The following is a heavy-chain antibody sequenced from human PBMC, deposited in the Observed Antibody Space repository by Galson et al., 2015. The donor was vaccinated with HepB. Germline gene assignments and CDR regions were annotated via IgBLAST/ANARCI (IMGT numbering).Heavy chain of an antibody. J-gene: IGHJ3*02. CDR1: GFTFSSYS. CDR2: ISSSSSTI. Sequence: SLRLSCAASGFTFSSYSMNWVRQAPGKGLEWVSYISSSSSTIYYADSVKGRFTISRDNAKNSLYLQMNSLRAEDTAVYYCARGIYYGSGSHDAFDIWGQGTMVTVSS. CDR3: ARGIYYGSGSHDAFDI. D-gene: IGHD3-10*01. V-gene: IGHV3-48*01.